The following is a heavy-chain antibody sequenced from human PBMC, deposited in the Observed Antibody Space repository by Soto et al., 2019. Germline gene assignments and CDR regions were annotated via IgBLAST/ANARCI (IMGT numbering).Heavy chain of an antibody. CDR1: GGSVSGGGYS. CDR2: IYYSGGT. J-gene: IGHJ4*02. Sequence: QGHLQESGPGLVKPSQTLSLTCTVSGGSVSGGGYSWNWIGQHQGKGLEWIGYIYYSGGTSYSPSLKSRVTISVDTTKNQFSLKLSSVTAADTAVYYCAREPLTWGQGTLVTVSS. CDR3: AREPLT. V-gene: IGHV4-31*03.